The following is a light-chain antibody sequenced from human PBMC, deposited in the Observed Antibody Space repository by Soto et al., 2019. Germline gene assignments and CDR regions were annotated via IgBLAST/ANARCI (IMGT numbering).Light chain of an antibody. CDR3: KSYAGSNTYV. V-gene: IGLV2-8*01. CDR2: EVV. Sequence: QSVLTQPPSASGSPGQSVTISCPGTKNDIGVYDFVSWYQHHPGKAPRLIIYEVVQRPSGVPDRFSGSKSGNTASLTVSGLQAADEADDFCKSYAGSNTYVFGSGTKVTVL. J-gene: IGLJ1*01. CDR1: KNDIGVYDF.